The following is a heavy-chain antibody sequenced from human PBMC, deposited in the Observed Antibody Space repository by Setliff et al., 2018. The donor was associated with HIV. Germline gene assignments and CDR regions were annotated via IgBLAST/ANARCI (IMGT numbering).Heavy chain of an antibody. J-gene: IGHJ3*02. D-gene: IGHD2-8*01. CDR2: IHYSGAT. CDR1: GGSISSHY. V-gene: IGHV4-59*08. CDR3: ARHSPNVGVRGDAFDI. Sequence: SQTLSLTCAVSGGSISSHYWIWIRQPPGKGLEWIGYIHYSGATNYNPSLKSRVTISLDTSGTQFSLRLSSVTAADTAVYYCARHSPNVGVRGDAFDIWGQGTVVTVSS.